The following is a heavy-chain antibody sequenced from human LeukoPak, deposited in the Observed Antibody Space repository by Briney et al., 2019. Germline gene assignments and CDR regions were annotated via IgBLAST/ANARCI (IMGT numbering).Heavy chain of an antibody. J-gene: IGHJ1*01. V-gene: IGHV4-59*01. Sequence: SETLSLTCTVAGGSISSYYRSWIRQPPGEGLEWIGYNYYSGSTNYNPSLKSRVTISVDTSKNQFSLKLSSVTAADTAVYYCARGGPRIAAAGATTAEYFQHWGQGTLVTVSS. CDR2: NYYSGST. CDR1: GGSISSYY. D-gene: IGHD6-13*01. CDR3: ARGGPRIAAAGATTAEYFQH.